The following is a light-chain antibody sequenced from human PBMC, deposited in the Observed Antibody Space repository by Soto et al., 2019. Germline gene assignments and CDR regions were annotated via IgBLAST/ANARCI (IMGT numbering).Light chain of an antibody. CDR3: GSYTSSSTLNWV. Sequence: QSVVTQPASVSGAPGQSSSVSCTWTSSGVGDYNYVSWYQHHPGKAPKVMIYEVNNRPSGVSDRFSGSKSGNTASLTISGLQAEDEADYYCGSYTSSSTLNWVFGGGTKVTVL. V-gene: IGLV2-14*01. CDR1: SSGVGDYNY. CDR2: EVN. J-gene: IGLJ3*02.